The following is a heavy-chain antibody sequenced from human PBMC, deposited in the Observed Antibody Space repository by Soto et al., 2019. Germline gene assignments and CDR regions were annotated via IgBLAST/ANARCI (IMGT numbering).Heavy chain of an antibody. CDR3: AHRPGFYFYH. J-gene: IGHJ4*02. CDR1: GFTFRTSA. CDR2: ISGDGGST. V-gene: IGHV3-23*01. Sequence: PGGSLRLSCAAPGFTFRTSAMSWVRQAPGKGLEWVSSISGDGGSTFYADSVKGRFTISRDNSKSTLYLQLNSLRAEDTAVYYCAHRPGFYFYHWGQGTLVTVSS. D-gene: IGHD6-6*01.